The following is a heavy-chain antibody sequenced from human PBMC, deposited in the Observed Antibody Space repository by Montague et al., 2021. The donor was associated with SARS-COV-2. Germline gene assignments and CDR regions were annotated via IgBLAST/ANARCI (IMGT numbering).Heavy chain of an antibody. CDR3: ARGVATEEGNWFDP. CDR1: GGSISSYY. V-gene: IGHV4-59*13. Sequence: SETLSLTCTVSGGSISSYYWSWIRQPPGKGLEWIGYIYHSGSTNYNPSLKSRVTISVDTSKNQFSLMLSSVTATDTAVYYCARGVATEEGNWFDPWGQGALVTVSS. J-gene: IGHJ5*02. CDR2: IYHSGST. D-gene: IGHD5-12*01.